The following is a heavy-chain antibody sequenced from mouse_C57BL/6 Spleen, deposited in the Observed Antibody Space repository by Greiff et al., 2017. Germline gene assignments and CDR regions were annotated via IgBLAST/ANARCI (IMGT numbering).Heavy chain of an antibody. Sequence: EVQVVESGGGLVKPGGSLKLSCAASGFTFSSFTMSWVRQTPEKRLEWVATISGGGGNTYYPDSVKGRFTISRDNAKNTLYLQMSSLRSEDTALYYCARHDRYDPWFAYWDQGTLVTVSA. CDR3: ARHDRYDPWFAY. J-gene: IGHJ3*01. D-gene: IGHD2-12*01. V-gene: IGHV5-9*01. CDR2: ISGGGGNT. CDR1: GFTFSSFT.